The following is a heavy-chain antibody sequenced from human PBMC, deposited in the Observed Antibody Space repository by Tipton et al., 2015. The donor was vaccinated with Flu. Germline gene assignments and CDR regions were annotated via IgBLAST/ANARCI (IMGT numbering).Heavy chain of an antibody. CDR3: ARRKDMVQWIPWENT. CDR2: INHSGSV. CDR1: AGSFSGYY. D-gene: IGHD3-10*01. Sequence: TLSLTCTVYAGSFSGYYWSWIRQPPGKGLEWIGEINHSGSVSYNPSLKSRVTMSVDTSKNQFSLKVSSVTAADTAVYYCARRKDMVQWIPWENTWGQGTLVTVSS. V-gene: IGHV4-34*01. J-gene: IGHJ5*02.